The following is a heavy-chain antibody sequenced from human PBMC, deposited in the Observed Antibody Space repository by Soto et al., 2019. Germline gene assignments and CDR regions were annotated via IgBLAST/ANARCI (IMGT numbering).Heavy chain of an antibody. D-gene: IGHD3-9*01. V-gene: IGHV3-23*01. CDR3: AKGPEYDILTGCDY. CDR1: GFTFSLSA. Sequence: EVQLLESGGGFVQPGESLRLSCAASGFTFSLSAMSWVRQAPGRGLDWVSSLSGGGSTTVYADSVKGRFTISRDNSKNTVHLQMNSLRAEDTAVYYCAKGPEYDILTGCDYWGQGALVTVSS. CDR2: LSGGGSTT. J-gene: IGHJ4*02.